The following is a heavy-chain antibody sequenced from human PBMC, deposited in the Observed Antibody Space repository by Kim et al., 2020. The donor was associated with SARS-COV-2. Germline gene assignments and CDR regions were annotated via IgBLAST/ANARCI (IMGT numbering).Heavy chain of an antibody. CDR3: ARVKAAAGNFRWFDP. J-gene: IGHJ5*02. Sequence: PSLKSRVTISVDTSKNQFSLKLSSVTAADTAVYYCARVKAAAGNFRWFDPWGQGTLVTVSS. D-gene: IGHD6-13*01. V-gene: IGHV4-31*02.